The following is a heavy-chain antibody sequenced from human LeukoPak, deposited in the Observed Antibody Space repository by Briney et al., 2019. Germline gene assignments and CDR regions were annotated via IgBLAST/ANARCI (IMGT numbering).Heavy chain of an antibody. Sequence: PSETLSLTCTVSGGSISSYYWSWIRQPPGKGLEWIGYIYYSGSTNYNPSLKSRVTISVDTSKNQFSLKLSSVTAADTAVYYCARVVKRAPYYYYMDVWGKGTTVTVSS. CDR1: GGSISSYY. CDR3: ARVVKRAPYYYYMDV. J-gene: IGHJ6*03. CDR2: IYYSGST. V-gene: IGHV4-59*12. D-gene: IGHD2-2*01.